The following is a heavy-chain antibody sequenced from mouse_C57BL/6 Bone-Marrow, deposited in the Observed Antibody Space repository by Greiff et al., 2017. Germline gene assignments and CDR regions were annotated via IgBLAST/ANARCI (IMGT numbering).Heavy chain of an antibody. CDR1: GYTFTSYG. CDR2: IYPRGGNT. V-gene: IGHV1-81*01. J-gene: IGHJ4*01. Sequence: QVQLQQSGAELARPGASVTLSCKASGYTFTSYGISWVKQRTGQGLEWIGEIYPRGGNTYYNEKFKGKATLTADKSSCTEYMGLRSLTSEDSAVDFCARPPHYAMDYWGQGTSVTVSS. CDR3: ARPPHYAMDY.